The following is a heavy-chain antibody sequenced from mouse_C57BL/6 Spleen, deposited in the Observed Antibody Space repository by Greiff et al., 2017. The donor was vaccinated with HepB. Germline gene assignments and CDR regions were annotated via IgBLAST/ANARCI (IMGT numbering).Heavy chain of an antibody. V-gene: IGHV5-16*01. J-gene: IGHJ4*01. CDR1: GFTFSDYY. CDR3: ARGNFYYAMDY. CDR2: INYDGSST. Sequence: EVQRVESEGGLVQPGSSMKLSCTASGFTFSDYYMAWVRQVPEKGLEWVANINYDGSSTYYLDSLKSRFIISRDNAKNILYLQMSSLKSEDTATYYCARGNFYYAMDYWGQGTSVTVSS. D-gene: IGHD2-1*01.